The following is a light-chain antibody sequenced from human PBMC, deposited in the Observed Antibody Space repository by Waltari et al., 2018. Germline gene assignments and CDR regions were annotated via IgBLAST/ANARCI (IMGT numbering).Light chain of an antibody. CDR3: QHYVRLPAT. Sequence: EIVLTQSPGTLSLSPGERAILSCRASQSVGRSLAWYQQKPGQAPRLLIYGASSRATGIPDRFSGSGSGTDFSLTISRLEPEDFAVYYCQHYVRLPATFGQGTKVEIK. V-gene: IGKV3-20*01. CDR2: GAS. CDR1: QSVGRS. J-gene: IGKJ1*01.